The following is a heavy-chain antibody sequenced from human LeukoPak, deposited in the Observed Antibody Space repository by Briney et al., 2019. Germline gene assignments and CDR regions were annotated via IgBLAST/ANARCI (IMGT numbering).Heavy chain of an antibody. CDR2: ISYDGSNK. D-gene: IGHD1-1*01. Sequence: PGRSLRLSCAASGFTFSSYAMHWVRQAPGKGLEWVAVISYDGSNKYYADYVKGRFTISRDNSKNTLYLQMNSLRAEDTAVYYCARARPYKGYYMDVWGKGTTVTVSS. CDR1: GFTFSSYA. CDR3: ARARPYKGYYMDV. J-gene: IGHJ6*03. V-gene: IGHV3-30*01.